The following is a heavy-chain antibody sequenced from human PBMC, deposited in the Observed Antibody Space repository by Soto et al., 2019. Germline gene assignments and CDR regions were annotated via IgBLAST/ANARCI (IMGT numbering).Heavy chain of an antibody. CDR1: GGSVSSGSYY. V-gene: IGHV4-61*01. CDR3: ARERVAAAGTDNWFDP. D-gene: IGHD6-13*01. CDR2: IYYSGST. J-gene: IGHJ5*02. Sequence: SETLSLTCTVSGGSVSSGSYYWSWIRQPPGKGLEWIGYIYYSGSTNYNPSLKSRVTISVDTSKNQFSLKLSSVTAADTAVYYCARERVAAAGTDNWFDPWGQGTLVTVSS.